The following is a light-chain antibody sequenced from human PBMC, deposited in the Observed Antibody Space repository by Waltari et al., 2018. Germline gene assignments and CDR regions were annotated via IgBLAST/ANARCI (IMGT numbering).Light chain of an antibody. J-gene: IGKJ4*01. V-gene: IGKV1D-8*01. CDR2: AAS. CDR1: QGISSY. Sequence: VLWMTQSRSLLSASTGDRVTISCRISQGISSYLAWYQQKPGTAPELLIYAASTLQSGVPSRFSGSGSGTDFTLTISCLQSEDFATYYCQQYYSFPITFGGGTKVEIK. CDR3: QQYYSFPIT.